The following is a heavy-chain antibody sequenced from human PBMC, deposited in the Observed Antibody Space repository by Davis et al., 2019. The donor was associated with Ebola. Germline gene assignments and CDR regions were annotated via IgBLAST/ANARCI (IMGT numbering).Heavy chain of an antibody. D-gene: IGHD5-24*01. J-gene: IGHJ4*02. Sequence: PSETLSLTCAASGFTFSGSAMHWVRQASGKGLEWVGRIRSKANSYATAYAASVKGRFTISRDDSKNTAYLQMNSLKTEDTAVYYCTCTIQMAPTDYWGQGTLVTVSS. V-gene: IGHV3-73*01. CDR1: GFTFSGSA. CDR2: IRSKANSYAT. CDR3: TCTIQMAPTDY.